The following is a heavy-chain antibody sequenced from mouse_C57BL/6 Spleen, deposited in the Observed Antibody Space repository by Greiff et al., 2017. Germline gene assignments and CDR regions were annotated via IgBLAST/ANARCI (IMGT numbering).Heavy chain of an antibody. J-gene: IGHJ4*01. V-gene: IGHV1-82*01. CDR1: GYAFSSSW. CDR3: ARDDYDAAMDY. Sequence: VQLQESGPELVKPGASVKISCTASGYAFSSSWMNWVKQRPGKGLEWIGRIYPGDGDTNYNGKFKGKATLTADKSSSTAYMQLSSLTSEDSAVYFCARDDYDAAMDYWGQGTSVTVSS. D-gene: IGHD2-4*01. CDR2: IYPGDGDT.